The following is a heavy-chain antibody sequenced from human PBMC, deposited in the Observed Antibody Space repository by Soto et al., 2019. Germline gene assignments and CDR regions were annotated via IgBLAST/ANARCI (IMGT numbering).Heavy chain of an antibody. D-gene: IGHD3-22*01. V-gene: IGHV1-69*04. Sequence: SVKVSCKASGGTFSSYTISWVRQAPGQGLEWMGRIIPILGIANYAQKFQGRVTITADKSTSTAYMELSSLRSEDTAVYYCARDPYYYDSSGEDAFDIWGQGTMVTVSS. CDR1: GGTFSSYT. CDR2: IIPILGIA. J-gene: IGHJ3*02. CDR3: ARDPYYYDSSGEDAFDI.